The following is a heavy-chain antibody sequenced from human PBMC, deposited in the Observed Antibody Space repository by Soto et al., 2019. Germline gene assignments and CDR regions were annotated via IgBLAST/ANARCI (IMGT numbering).Heavy chain of an antibody. CDR2: IYYSGST. CDR3: ARDSGGNLGYYYYGMDV. Sequence: QVQLQESGPGLVKPSETLSLTCTVSGGSVSSGSYYWSWIRQPPGKGLEWIGYIYYSGSTNYNPSLKSRVTISVDTSKNQFSLKLSSVTAADTAVYYCARDSGGNLGYYYYGMDVWGQGTTVTVSS. V-gene: IGHV4-61*01. D-gene: IGHD3-16*01. CDR1: GGSVSSGSYY. J-gene: IGHJ6*02.